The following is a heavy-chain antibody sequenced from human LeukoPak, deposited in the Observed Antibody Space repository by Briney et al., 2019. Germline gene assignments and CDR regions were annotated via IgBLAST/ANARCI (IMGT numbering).Heavy chain of an antibody. D-gene: IGHD3-22*01. V-gene: IGHV1-69*06. J-gene: IGHJ4*02. CDR3: ARENLYDTTRAYDY. CDR1: GGTFSSYA. CDR2: IIPIFGTA. Sequence: GSSVKVSCKASGGTFSSYAISWVRQAPGQGLEWMGGIIPIFGTANYAQKFQGRVTITADKSTSTAYMELSSLRSEDTAVYYCARENLYDTTRAYDYWGQGTLVTVSS.